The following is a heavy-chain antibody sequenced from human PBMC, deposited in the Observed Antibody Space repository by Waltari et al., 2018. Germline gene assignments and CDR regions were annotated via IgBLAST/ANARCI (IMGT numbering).Heavy chain of an antibody. J-gene: IGHJ4*02. Sequence: EVQLLESGGGLIPPGGSLGLSCAASGFPFSTLAMNWVRQAPGGGLEWVSGIITSSDTYYADSVKGRFTISRDNSKNILYLQMNSLRADDTAVYYCVKGDWGDFWGQGTLVTVSS. CDR3: VKGDWGDF. D-gene: IGHD2-21*02. V-gene: IGHV3-23*01. CDR1: GFPFSTLA. CDR2: IITSSDT.